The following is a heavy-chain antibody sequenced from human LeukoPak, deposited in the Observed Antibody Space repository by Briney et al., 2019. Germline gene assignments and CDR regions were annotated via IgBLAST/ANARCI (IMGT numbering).Heavy chain of an antibody. V-gene: IGHV1-2*02. Sequence: GASGKASGKVSGYTFPAYYMHWVRQAPGHGLEGLAGIHLKSGGTRCAQNFQGRVTMTRDTSTSTAFMEVSRLRSDDTAVYYCARDYDGYDDYRKWDYWGQGTLVTVSS. CDR3: ARDYDGYDDYRKWDY. J-gene: IGHJ4*02. D-gene: IGHD4-17*01. CDR2: IHLKSGGT. CDR1: GYTFPAYY.